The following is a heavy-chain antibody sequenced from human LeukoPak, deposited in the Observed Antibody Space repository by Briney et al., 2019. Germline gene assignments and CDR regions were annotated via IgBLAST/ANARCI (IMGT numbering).Heavy chain of an antibody. D-gene: IGHD3-10*01. Sequence: SETLPLTCTVSGGSISSYYWSWIRQPAGKGLEWVGRISSSRSTNYNPSLKSRVTISVDTSKNQFSLKRSSVTAADTAVYYCARDSGGSGSYYNDENAFDIWGQGTMVTVSS. V-gene: IGHV4-4*07. J-gene: IGHJ3*02. CDR3: ARDSGGSGSYYNDENAFDI. CDR2: ISSSRST. CDR1: GGSISSYY.